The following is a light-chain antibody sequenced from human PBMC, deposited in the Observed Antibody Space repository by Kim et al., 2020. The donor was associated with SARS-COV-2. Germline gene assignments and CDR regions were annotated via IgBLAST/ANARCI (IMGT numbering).Light chain of an antibody. CDR1: RSKIGTNY. CDR3: AAWDDSLRAWV. V-gene: IGLV1-47*01. J-gene: IGLJ3*02. Sequence: QSVLTQPPSSSGTPGQRVTISCSGGRSKIGTNYVYWYQQLPGTAPKLLISRNNQRPSGVPDRFSGSESGTSASLAISGLRSEDEADYYCAAWDDSLRAWVFGGGTKVTVL. CDR2: RNN.